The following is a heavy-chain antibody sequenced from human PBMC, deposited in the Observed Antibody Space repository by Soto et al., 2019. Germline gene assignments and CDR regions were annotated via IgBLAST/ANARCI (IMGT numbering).Heavy chain of an antibody. J-gene: IGHJ6*02. CDR2: IIPIFGTA. CDR1: GGTFSSYA. Sequence: GASVKVSCKASGGTFSSYAISWVRQAPGQGLEWMGGIIPIFGTANYAQKFQGRVTITADESTSTAYMELSSLRSEDTAVYYCARGGQLVHAQKYYYGMDVWGQGTTVTVSS. CDR3: ARGGQLVHAQKYYYGMDV. D-gene: IGHD6-6*01. V-gene: IGHV1-69*13.